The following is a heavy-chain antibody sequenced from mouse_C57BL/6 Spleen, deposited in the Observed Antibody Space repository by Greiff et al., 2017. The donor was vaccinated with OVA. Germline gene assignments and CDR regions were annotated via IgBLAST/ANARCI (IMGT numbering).Heavy chain of an antibody. CDR3: AREGFHYAMDY. V-gene: IGHV1-26*01. J-gene: IGHJ4*01. CDR1: GSTFTDYY. CDR2: INPNNGGT. Sequence: LVEPGASVKISCKASGSTFTDYYMNWVKQSHGKSLEWIGDINPNNGGTSYNQKFKGKATLTVDKSSSTAYMELRSLTSEDSAVYYCAREGFHYAMDYWGQGTSVTVSS.